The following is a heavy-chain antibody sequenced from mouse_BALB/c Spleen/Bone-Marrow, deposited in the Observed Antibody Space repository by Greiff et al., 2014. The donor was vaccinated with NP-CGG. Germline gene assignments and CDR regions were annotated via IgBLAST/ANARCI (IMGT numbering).Heavy chain of an antibody. J-gene: IGHJ4*01. V-gene: IGHV1-54*01. Sequence: QVQLQQPGAEVVRPGTSVKVSCKASGYAFTNYLIEWVKQRPGQGLEWIGVINPGSGGTNYNEKFKGKATLTADKSSSTAYMQFSSLTSDDSAVYFCARLRRGGFYTMDYWGQGTSVTVSS. CDR2: INPGSGGT. D-gene: IGHD2-12*01. CDR3: ARLRRGGFYTMDY. CDR1: GYAFTNYL.